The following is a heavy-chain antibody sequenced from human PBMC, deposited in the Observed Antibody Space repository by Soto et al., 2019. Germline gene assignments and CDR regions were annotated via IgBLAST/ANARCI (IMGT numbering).Heavy chain of an antibody. V-gene: IGHV1-18*01. CDR1: GYAFITYG. Sequence: GASVKVSCKASGYAFITYGVRWVRQSTGQGLDWLGWISTYNGNTRYAERLQGRVTMTTDTTTNTAYMELRNLRSDDTAVYYCARGPTDYYDNSANYFLDYWGQGTLVTVSS. J-gene: IGHJ4*02. CDR3: ARGPTDYYDNSANYFLDY. CDR2: ISTYNGNT. D-gene: IGHD3-22*01.